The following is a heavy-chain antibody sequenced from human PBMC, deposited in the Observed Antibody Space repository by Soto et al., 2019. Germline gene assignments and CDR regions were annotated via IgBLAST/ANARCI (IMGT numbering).Heavy chain of an antibody. J-gene: IGHJ4*02. CDR1: GGSSTMGYYY. D-gene: IGHD1-26*01. V-gene: IGHV4-30-4*01. CDR2: IYYSGNT. Sequence: SETLCLTCSVSGGSSTMGYYYWNWIRQPPGKGLEWIGNIYYSGNTRYNPSLTSRLTISVATSKNQFSLELRSVTAADTAVYYCARASAYRNSDFDYWGQGTLVT. CDR3: ARASAYRNSDFDY.